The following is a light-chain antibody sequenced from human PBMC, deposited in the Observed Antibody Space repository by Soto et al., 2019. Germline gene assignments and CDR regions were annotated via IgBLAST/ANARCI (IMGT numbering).Light chain of an antibody. CDR3: QQYGSSPIT. CDR1: QTISSW. Sequence: DIQMTLSPSTLSGSVGERVTISCRASQTISSWLAWYHLKPGKAPKLLIYKASTLKSGAPSRFSGSGSGTEFTLTISSLQPDDFATYYCQQYGSSPITFGQGTRLEIK. J-gene: IGKJ5*01. V-gene: IGKV1-5*03. CDR2: KAS.